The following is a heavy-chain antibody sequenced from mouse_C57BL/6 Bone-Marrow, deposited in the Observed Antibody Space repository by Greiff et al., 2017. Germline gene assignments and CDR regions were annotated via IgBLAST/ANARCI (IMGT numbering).Heavy chain of an antibody. CDR3: ARLITTVVEAMDY. Sequence: EVHLVESGGDLVKPGGSLKLSCAASGFTFSSYGMSWVRQTPDKRLEWVATISSGGSYTYYPDSVKGRFTISRDNAKNTLYLQMSSLKSEDTAMYYCARLITTVVEAMDYWGQGTSVTVSS. J-gene: IGHJ4*01. CDR1: GFTFSSYG. D-gene: IGHD1-1*01. V-gene: IGHV5-6*01. CDR2: ISSGGSYT.